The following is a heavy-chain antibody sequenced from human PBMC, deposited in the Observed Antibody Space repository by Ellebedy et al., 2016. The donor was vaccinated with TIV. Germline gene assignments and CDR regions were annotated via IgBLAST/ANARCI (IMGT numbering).Heavy chain of an antibody. J-gene: IGHJ3*01. V-gene: IGHV3-30*18. CDR3: TKDSSGWYSLANADGFDV. CDR2: LSYDGSDD. CDR1: VFTFSDYG. Sequence: GESLKISCAASVFTFSDYGMHWVRQAPGKGLEWVAVLSYDGSDDYYIDSVKGRFTISRDNSNKMLYLEMNSLRVEDSAVYYCTKDSSGWYSLANADGFDVWGQGTVVTVSS. D-gene: IGHD6-19*01.